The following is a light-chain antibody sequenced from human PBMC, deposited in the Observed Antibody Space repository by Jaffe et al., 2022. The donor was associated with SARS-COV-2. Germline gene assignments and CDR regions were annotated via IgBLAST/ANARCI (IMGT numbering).Light chain of an antibody. Sequence: DVVMTQSPLSLPVTLGQPASISCRSSQSLVHSDGNTYLNWFQQRPGQSPRRLIYMVSNRDSGVPDRFSGSGSGTDFTLRISRVEADDVGVYYCMQGSHWPITFGQGTRLEIK. CDR2: MVS. CDR1: QSLVHSDGNTY. V-gene: IGKV2-30*02. CDR3: MQGSHWPIT. J-gene: IGKJ5*01.